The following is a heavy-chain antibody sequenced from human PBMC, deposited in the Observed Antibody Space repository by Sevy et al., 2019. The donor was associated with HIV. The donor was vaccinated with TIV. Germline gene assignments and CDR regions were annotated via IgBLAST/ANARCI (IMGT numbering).Heavy chain of an antibody. V-gene: IGHV3-23*01. Sequence: ASVKVSCAASGITFSSYAMSWVRQAPGKGLDWVSIISGSGDMTYYADSVKGRFNISRDNSKNTLYLHMSSLRAEDTAVYYCTKHIGATRGSCFDPWGQGTLVTVSS. D-gene: IGHD1-26*01. CDR1: GITFSSYA. CDR2: ISGSGDMT. CDR3: TKHIGATRGSCFDP. J-gene: IGHJ5*02.